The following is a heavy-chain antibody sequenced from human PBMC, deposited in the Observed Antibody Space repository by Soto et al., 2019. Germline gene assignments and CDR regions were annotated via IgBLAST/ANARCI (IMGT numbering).Heavy chain of an antibody. V-gene: IGHV3-48*02. D-gene: IGHD4-17*01. CDR2: ISSRSSTI. CDR1: GFTFTNYN. J-gene: IGHJ6*02. Sequence: GGSLRLSCAASGFTFTNYNMNWVRQAPGKGLEWVSYISSRSSTIYYADSVKGRFTISRDNAKNSLYLQMNSLRDEDTAVYYCARGAYGDYNHYDYYGMDVWGQGTTVTVSS. CDR3: ARGAYGDYNHYDYYGMDV.